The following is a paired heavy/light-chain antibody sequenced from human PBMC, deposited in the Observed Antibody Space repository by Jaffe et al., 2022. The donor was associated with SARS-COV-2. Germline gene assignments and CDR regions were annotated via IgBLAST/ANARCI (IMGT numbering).Heavy chain of an antibody. CDR1: GFTFSSLA. V-gene: IGHV3-48*01. CDR2: ISSSSSTI. J-gene: IGHJ5*01. Sequence: EVQLVESGGGLVQPGGSLRLSCAASGFTFSSLAMNWVRQAPGQGLEWVSYISSSSSTIYYADSVKGRFTISRDNAKNSLFLQMNSLRAEDTAVYYCARGTLARGVIFGSGSQKIQNWFDSWGQGALVTVSS. CDR3: ARGTLARGVIFGSGSQKIQNWFDS. D-gene: IGHD3-10*01.
Light chain of an antibody. J-gene: IGKJ4*01. CDR2: GAS. Sequence: EIVMTQSPATLSVSPGERAILSCRASQSVSSNLAWYQHKPGQAPRLLIYGASTRATGIPARFSGSGSATEFTLTISSLQSEDFAVYYCQQYNNWPPLTFGGGTKVEI. V-gene: IGKV3-15*01. CDR1: QSVSSN. CDR3: QQYNNWPPLT.